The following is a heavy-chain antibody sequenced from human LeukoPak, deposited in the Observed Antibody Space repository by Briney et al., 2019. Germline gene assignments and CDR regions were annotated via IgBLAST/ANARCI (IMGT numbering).Heavy chain of an antibody. CDR3: AKERPLYDY. J-gene: IGHJ4*02. Sequence: PGGSLRLSCAASGFSLSSYAMSWVRQAPGKGLEWVSAISSTDAGTYHADSVRGRYTISRDNSKNTLYLQMNSLRAEDTAVYYCAKERPLYDYWGQGTLVTVSS. CDR1: GFSLSSYA. V-gene: IGHV3-23*01. CDR2: ISSTDAGT.